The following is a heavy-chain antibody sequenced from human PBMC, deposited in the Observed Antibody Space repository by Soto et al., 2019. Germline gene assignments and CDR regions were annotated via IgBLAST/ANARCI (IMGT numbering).Heavy chain of an antibody. CDR2: IYPADSDT. V-gene: IGHV5-51*01. CDR1: GYSFASYW. CDR3: VRPGGSYSPAYFDL. D-gene: IGHD1-26*01. J-gene: IGHJ2*01. Sequence: LGESLKISCNGSGYSFASYWIGWVRQMPGKGLEWMGIIYPADSDTRYSPSFQGQVTISADKSVSSAYLQWSSLKASDTAMYYCVRPGGSYSPAYFDLWGRGTLVTVSS.